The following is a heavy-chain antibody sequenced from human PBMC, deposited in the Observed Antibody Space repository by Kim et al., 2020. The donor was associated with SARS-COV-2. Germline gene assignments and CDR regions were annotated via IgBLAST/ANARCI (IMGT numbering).Heavy chain of an antibody. CDR2: GNGNK. D-gene: IGHD6-19*01. CDR3: ARGDGLS. J-gene: IGHJ4*02. Sequence: GNGNKKYSQKFQGRVTITRDTSASTDYMELSSLRSEDTAVYYCARGDGLSWGQGTLVTVSS. V-gene: IGHV1-3*01.